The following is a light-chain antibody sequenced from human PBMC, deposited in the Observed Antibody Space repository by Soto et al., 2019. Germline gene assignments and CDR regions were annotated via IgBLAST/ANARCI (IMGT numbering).Light chain of an antibody. CDR2: TAS. CDR3: QQLNNYPRT. CDR1: QGISSY. J-gene: IGKJ1*01. V-gene: IGKV1-9*01. Sequence: DIQLTQSPSFLSASVGDRVTINCRASQGISSYLAWYQQKPGKAPKILISTASTLQSGVPSRFSGSGSGAEFTLTISSLQPEDFANYYCQQLNNYPRTFGQGTKVEIK.